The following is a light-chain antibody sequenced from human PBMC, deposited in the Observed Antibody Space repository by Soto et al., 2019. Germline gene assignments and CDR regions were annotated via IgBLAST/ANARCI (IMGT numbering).Light chain of an antibody. CDR3: QQYGSSPLT. CDR1: QSVSSSF. Sequence: IVLTQSPGTLSLSPGERATLSCRASQSVSSSFLAWYQQRPGQAPRLLIYGASSRATGIPDRFSGGGSGTDFTLTISRLEPEDFAVYYCQQYGSSPLTSGQGTKV. CDR2: GAS. J-gene: IGKJ1*01. V-gene: IGKV3-20*01.